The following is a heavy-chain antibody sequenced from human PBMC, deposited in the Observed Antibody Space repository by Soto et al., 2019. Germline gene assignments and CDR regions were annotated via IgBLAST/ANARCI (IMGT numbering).Heavy chain of an antibody. CDR2: TKHDGSET. Sequence: LRLSCAASEFTFSNYWMSWVRQAPGKGLEWVANTKHDGSETYYVDSVKGRFTISRDNAKNSLFLQMKSLRVEDTAVYYCARSRGWRDSFDFWGRGTMVTVSS. CDR3: ARSRGWRDSFDF. J-gene: IGHJ3*01. CDR1: EFTFSNYW. V-gene: IGHV3-7*01. D-gene: IGHD6-19*01.